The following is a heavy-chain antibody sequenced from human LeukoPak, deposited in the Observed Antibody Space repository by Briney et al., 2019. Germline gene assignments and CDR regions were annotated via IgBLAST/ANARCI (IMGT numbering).Heavy chain of an antibody. Sequence: GASVKVSCKASGYTFTSYDINWVRHPTGQGRELMGWRNPNSGNTGYAQKFQGRVTMTRNTSISTAYMELSSLRSDDTAVYYSARGGLPGYCSSTSCYPGSGGWFDPWGQGTLVTVSS. V-gene: IGHV1-8*01. D-gene: IGHD2-2*01. J-gene: IGHJ5*02. CDR1: GYTFTSYD. CDR2: RNPNSGNT. CDR3: ARGGLPGYCSSTSCYPGSGGWFDP.